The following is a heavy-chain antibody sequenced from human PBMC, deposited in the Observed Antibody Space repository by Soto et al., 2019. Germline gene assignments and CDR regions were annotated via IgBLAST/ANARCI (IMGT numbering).Heavy chain of an antibody. J-gene: IGHJ6*01. CDR1: GFTFSSYG. Sequence: QVQLVESGGGVVQPGRSLRLSCAASGFTFSSYGMHWVRQAPGKGLEWVAVISYDGSNKYYADSVKGRFTISRDNSKSARYLQMNSLRAEDTGVYYCAKSGSKIYYYYGMDVWGQGTTVTVSS. CDR3: AKSGSKIYYYYGMDV. V-gene: IGHV3-30*18. D-gene: IGHD3-10*01. CDR2: ISYDGSNK.